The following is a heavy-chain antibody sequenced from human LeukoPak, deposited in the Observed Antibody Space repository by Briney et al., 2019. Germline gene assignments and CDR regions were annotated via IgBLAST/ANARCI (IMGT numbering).Heavy chain of an antibody. CDR1: GFTFSSYS. CDR3: ARKREEGDTAMVTSLFDY. CDR2: ITSSSSYM. J-gene: IGHJ4*02. V-gene: IGHV3-21*01. Sequence: GGSLRLSCAASGFTFSSYSMNWVRQAPGEGLEWVSSITSSSSYMYYADSVKGRFTISRDNAKNSLYLQLNSLRAEDTAVYYCARKREEGDTAMVTSLFDYWGQGTLVTVSS. D-gene: IGHD5-18*01.